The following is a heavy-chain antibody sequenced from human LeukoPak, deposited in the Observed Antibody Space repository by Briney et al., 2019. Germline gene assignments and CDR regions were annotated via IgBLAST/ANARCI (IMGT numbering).Heavy chain of an antibody. J-gene: IGHJ4*02. CDR1: GGSFSGYY. Sequence: PSETLSLTCAVYGGSFSGYYWSWLRQPPGRGLEWIGEINHSGSTNYNPSLKSRVTISIDTSKNQFSLKLSSVTAADTAVYYCATLAAAGTFFDYWGQGTLVTVSS. CDR3: ATLAAAGTFFDY. V-gene: IGHV4-34*01. D-gene: IGHD6-13*01. CDR2: INHSGST.